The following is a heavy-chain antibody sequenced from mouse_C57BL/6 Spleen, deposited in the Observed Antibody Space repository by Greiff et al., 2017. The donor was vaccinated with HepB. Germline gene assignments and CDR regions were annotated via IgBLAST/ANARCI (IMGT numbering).Heavy chain of an antibody. CDR3: VRWGYGSSYDFDV. J-gene: IGHJ1*03. D-gene: IGHD1-1*01. CDR2: ISSGSSTI. Sequence: DVMLVESGGGLVKPGGSLKLSCAASGFTFSDYGMHWVRQAPEKGLEWVAYISSGSSTIYYADTVKGRFTISRDNAKNTLFLQMTSLRSEDTAMYYCVRWGYGSSYDFDVWGTGTTVTVSS. V-gene: IGHV5-17*01. CDR1: GFTFSDYG.